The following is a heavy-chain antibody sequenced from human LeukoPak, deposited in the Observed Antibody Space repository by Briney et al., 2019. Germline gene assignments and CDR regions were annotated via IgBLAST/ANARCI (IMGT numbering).Heavy chain of an antibody. Sequence: SVKVSCKASGGTFSSYAISWVRQAPGQGLEWMGGIIPIFGTANYAQKFQGRVTITADESTSTAYMELSSLRSEDTAVYYCARPLRGSGSYYNFDYWGQGTLVTVAS. CDR1: GGTFSSYA. D-gene: IGHD3-10*01. J-gene: IGHJ4*02. V-gene: IGHV1-69*01. CDR2: IIPIFGTA. CDR3: ARPLRGSGSYYNFDY.